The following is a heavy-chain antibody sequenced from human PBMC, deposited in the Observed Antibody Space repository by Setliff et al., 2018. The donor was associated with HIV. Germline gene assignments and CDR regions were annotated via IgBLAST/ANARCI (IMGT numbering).Heavy chain of an antibody. V-gene: IGHV4-39*07. CDR3: VRASLPGNHVFFDY. J-gene: IGHJ4*02. Sequence: SETLSLTCTVSGDPMSSTSYYWGWIRQSPGKGLEWIGSIYYSGSTQYNPSLKSRVTISVDTSKNQFSLKLSSVTAADTAIYYCVRASLPGNHVFFDYWGQGRLVTVS. CDR2: IYYSGST. CDR1: GDPMSSTSYY.